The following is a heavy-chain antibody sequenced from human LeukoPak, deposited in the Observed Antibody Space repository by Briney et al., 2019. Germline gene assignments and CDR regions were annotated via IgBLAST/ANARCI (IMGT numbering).Heavy chain of an antibody. J-gene: IGHJ6*03. V-gene: IGHV4-4*09. CDR3: AGVEYSSKVFAYYYYYMDV. Sequence: SETLSLTCTVSGGSISSYYWSWIRQPPGKGLEWIGYIYTSGSTNYNPSLKSRVTISVDTSKNQFSLKLSSVTAADTAVYYCAGVEYSSKVFAYYYYYMDVWGKGTTVTVSS. CDR1: GGSISSYY. CDR2: IYTSGST. D-gene: IGHD6-6*01.